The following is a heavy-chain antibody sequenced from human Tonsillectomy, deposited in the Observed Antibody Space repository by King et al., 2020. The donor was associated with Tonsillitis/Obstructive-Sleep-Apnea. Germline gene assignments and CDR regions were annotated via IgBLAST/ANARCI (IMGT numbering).Heavy chain of an antibody. Sequence: ITLKESGPTLVKPTQTLTLTCTFSGFSLSTSGVGVGWIRQPPGKALEWLALIYWDDDKRYSPSLKSRLTITKETSKNQVVLTMTNMDPVDTATYYCAHSGRDYDFWSGYKRFDYWGQGTLVTVSS. CDR1: GFSLSTSGVG. V-gene: IGHV2-5*02. CDR3: AHSGRDYDFWSGYKRFDY. J-gene: IGHJ4*02. D-gene: IGHD3-3*01. CDR2: IYWDDDK.